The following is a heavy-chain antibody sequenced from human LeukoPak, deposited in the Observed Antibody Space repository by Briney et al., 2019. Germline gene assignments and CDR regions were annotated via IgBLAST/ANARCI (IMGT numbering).Heavy chain of an antibody. CDR1: GYTFSEYY. D-gene: IGHD3-22*01. CDR2: ISTSSSHT. CDR3: AREGHASRGYYYGY. Sequence: GGSLRLSCAASGYTFSEYYMSWIRQAPGKGVEWVSYISTSSSHTNYADSVKGGFTISRDNAKNSLYLQMNSLRAEDTAVYYCAREGHASRGYYYGYWGQGTLVTVSS. J-gene: IGHJ4*02. V-gene: IGHV3-11*05.